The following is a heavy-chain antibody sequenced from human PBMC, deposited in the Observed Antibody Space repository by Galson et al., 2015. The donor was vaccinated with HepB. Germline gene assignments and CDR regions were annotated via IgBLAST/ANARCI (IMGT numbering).Heavy chain of an antibody. V-gene: IGHV1-3*01. D-gene: IGHD6-19*01. CDR2: INARNGNT. J-gene: IGHJ5*02. Sequence: SVKVSCKASGYTFTSYPMHWVRQAPGQRLEWMGWINARNGNTNYSQKFQGRVTITRDTSASTAYMELSSLRSEDTAVYYCAREGQWMGTCHWCDPWGQGTLVTVSS. CDR1: GYTFTSYP. CDR3: AREGQWMGTCHWCDP.